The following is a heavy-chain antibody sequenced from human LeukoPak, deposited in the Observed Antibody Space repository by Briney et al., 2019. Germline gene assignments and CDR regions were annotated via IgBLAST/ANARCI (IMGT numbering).Heavy chain of an antibody. D-gene: IGHD4-17*01. CDR2: IHAGGDST. CDR1: GFTFRNFA. CDR3: ARDPNGDYIGAFDF. J-gene: IGHJ3*01. V-gene: IGHV3-23*01. Sequence: PGGSLRLSCIASGFTFRNFAMMWVRQAPGKGLEWVSAIHAGGDSTVYADAVRGRFTISRDNSNNALYLQMNELRADDTAVCYCARDPNGDYIGAFDFWGQGTMVTVS.